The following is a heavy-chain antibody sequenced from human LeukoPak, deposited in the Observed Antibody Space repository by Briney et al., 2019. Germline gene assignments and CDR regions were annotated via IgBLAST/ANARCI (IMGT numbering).Heavy chain of an antibody. CDR2: IHPNDAST. D-gene: IGHD7-27*01. V-gene: IGHV5-51*01. J-gene: IGHJ4*02. Sequence: GESLKISCKASGYCFASYWIGWVRQMSGKGLEWMAIIHPNDASTIYSPSFQGQVTISADKSINTAYLQWSTLKASDTAIYYCARHNNWGFDYWDRGTLLTASP. CDR1: GYCFASYW. CDR3: ARHNNWGFDY.